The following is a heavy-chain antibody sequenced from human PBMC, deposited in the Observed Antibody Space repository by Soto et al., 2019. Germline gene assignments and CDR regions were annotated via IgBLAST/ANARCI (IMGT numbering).Heavy chain of an antibody. D-gene: IGHD3-3*01. V-gene: IGHV3-30-3*01. CDR1: GFTFSSYA. Sequence: GGSLRLSCAASGFTFSSYAMHWVRQAPGKGLEGVAVISYDGSNKYYADSVKGRFTISRDNSKNTLYLQMNSLRAEDTAVYYCARAKSWSGYTKENYYYYGMDVWGQGTTVTVSS. CDR3: ARAKSWSGYTKENYYYYGMDV. J-gene: IGHJ6*02. CDR2: ISYDGSNK.